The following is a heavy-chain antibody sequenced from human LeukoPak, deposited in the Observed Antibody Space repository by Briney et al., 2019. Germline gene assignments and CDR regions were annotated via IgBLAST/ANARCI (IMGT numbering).Heavy chain of an antibody. D-gene: IGHD3-10*01. CDR2: ICRDGSHK. V-gene: IGHV3-33*01. CDR3: EREIFGSGSYTAF. Sequence: PGRSLTLSCAASGFTFNTYAMHWVRQAPGKGLEWVALICRDGSHKFYSNSVRGQFTISRDNSKNTVYLQMNNLRPEDTAVYYSEREIFGSGSYTAFWGEGTLVTVSS. CDR1: GFTFNTYA. J-gene: IGHJ4*02.